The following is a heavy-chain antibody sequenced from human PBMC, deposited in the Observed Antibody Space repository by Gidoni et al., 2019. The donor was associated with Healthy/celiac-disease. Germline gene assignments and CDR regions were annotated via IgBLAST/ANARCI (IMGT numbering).Heavy chain of an antibody. D-gene: IGHD1-7*01. CDR1: GFTFSSYA. CDR2: ISYDGSNK. V-gene: IGHV3-30*04. J-gene: IGHJ4*02. CDR3: AREGGHNWNSIDY. Sequence: QVQLVESGGGVVQPGRSLRLSCAASGFTFSSYAMHWVRQAPGKGLEWVAVISYDGSNKYYADSVKGRFTISRDNSKNTLYLQMNSLRAEDTAVYYCAREGGHNWNSIDYWGQGTLVTVSS.